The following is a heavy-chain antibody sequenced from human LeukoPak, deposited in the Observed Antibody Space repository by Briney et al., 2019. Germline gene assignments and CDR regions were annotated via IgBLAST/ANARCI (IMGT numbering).Heavy chain of an antibody. D-gene: IGHD1-26*01. J-gene: IGHJ4*02. V-gene: IGHV3-21*01. Sequence: PGGSLRLSCAASGFTFSSYSMNWIRQAPGKGLEWVSSVSVGSGLIYYAESVKGRFTVSRDNAKKSLYLQMNSLRAEDTAVYYCAREFEGTASGAGYWGQGTLVTVSS. CDR2: VSVGSGLI. CDR1: GFTFSSYS. CDR3: AREFEGTASGAGY.